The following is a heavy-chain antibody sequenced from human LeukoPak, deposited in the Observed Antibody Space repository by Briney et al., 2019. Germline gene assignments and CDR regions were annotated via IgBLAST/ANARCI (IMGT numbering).Heavy chain of an antibody. CDR2: ISAYNGNT. D-gene: IGHD5-24*01. Sequence: ASVKVSCKASGYTFTSYGISWVRQAPGQGLEWMGWISAYNGNTNYAQKLQGRVTMTTDTSTSTAYMELRSLRSDDTAVYYCARDRVVGRWLQSFLGYWGQGTLVTVSS. CDR1: GYTFTSYG. V-gene: IGHV1-18*01. J-gene: IGHJ4*02. CDR3: ARDRVVGRWLQSFLGY.